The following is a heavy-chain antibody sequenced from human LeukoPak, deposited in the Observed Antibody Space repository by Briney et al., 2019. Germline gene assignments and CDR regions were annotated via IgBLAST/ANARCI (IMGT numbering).Heavy chain of an antibody. CDR2: ISAYNGNT. D-gene: IGHD3-22*01. CDR3: ATSPLRFTMIRSGDY. J-gene: IGHJ4*02. Sequence: ASVTVSCKASGYTFTSYGISWVRQAPGQGLEWMGWISAYNGNTNYAQKLQGRVTMTTDTSTSTAYMELRSLRSDDTAVYYCATSPLRFTMIRSGDYWGQGTLVAVSS. V-gene: IGHV1-18*01. CDR1: GYTFTSYG.